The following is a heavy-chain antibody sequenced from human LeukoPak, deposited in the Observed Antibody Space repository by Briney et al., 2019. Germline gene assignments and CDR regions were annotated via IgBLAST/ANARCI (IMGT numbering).Heavy chain of an antibody. Sequence: GGSLGLSCAASGFTFSSYAMSWVRQAPGKGLEWVSTFSGSGGNTYYADSVKGRFTISRDNSKNTLYLQMNSLRAEDTALYYCVRDFEWSFDTWAQGTLVTVSS. V-gene: IGHV3-23*01. J-gene: IGHJ4*02. CDR2: FSGSGGNT. CDR3: VRDFEWSFDT. D-gene: IGHD3-3*01. CDR1: GFTFSSYA.